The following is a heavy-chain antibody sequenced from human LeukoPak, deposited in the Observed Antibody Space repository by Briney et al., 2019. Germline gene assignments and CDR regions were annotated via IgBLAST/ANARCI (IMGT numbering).Heavy chain of an antibody. CDR2: IWYDGSDK. Sequence: GGSLRLSCAASGFTFSNYAMHWVRQAPGKGLEWMAIIWYDGSDKYYADSVKGRFTISRDNSKNTLYLQGNSLTAEDTAVYYCARGNSDAFDIWGHGTMVTVSS. D-gene: IGHD4-23*01. J-gene: IGHJ3*02. CDR3: ARGNSDAFDI. CDR1: GFTFSNYA. V-gene: IGHV3-33*01.